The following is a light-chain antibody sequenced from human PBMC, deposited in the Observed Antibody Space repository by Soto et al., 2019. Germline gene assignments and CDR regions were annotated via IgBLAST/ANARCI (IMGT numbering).Light chain of an antibody. J-gene: IGKJ1*01. CDR2: GAS. CDR1: QSVSNNY. CDR3: QQYGSSGT. Sequence: EIVLTQSPGTLSLSPGERATLSCRASQSVSNNYLAWYQQKPGQAPMLLIYGASNRATGIPDRFSGSGSGTYFTLTISRLEHEDVAVYYCQQYGSSGTFGQGTKVEIK. V-gene: IGKV3-20*01.